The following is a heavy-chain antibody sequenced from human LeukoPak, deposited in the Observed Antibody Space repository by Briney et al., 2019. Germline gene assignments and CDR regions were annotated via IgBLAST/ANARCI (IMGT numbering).Heavy chain of an antibody. V-gene: IGHV4-34*01. J-gene: IGHJ4*02. CDR3: ARGPPRDSGTSGFYYNY. D-gene: IGHD3-22*01. CDR1: GGSFSDYY. CDR2: INDSGST. Sequence: SETLSLTCAVSGGSFSDYYWSWIRQPPGKGLEWIGEINDSGSTNYNPSLTSRVTMSADTSKNQFSLKLSSVTAADTAVYYCARGPPRDSGTSGFYYNYWGQGTRVTVSS.